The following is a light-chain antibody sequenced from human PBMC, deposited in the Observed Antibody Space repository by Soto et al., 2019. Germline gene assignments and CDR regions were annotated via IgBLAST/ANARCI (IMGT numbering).Light chain of an antibody. Sequence: EIVLTQSPGTLSLSPGERATLSCRASQSVSSSYLAWYQQKPGQAPRLLIYGPSSRVTGIPDRFSGSGSGTDLTLTISRLEPEDFAVYYCQQYGSSPIFPFGPGTKVDI. CDR1: QSVSSSY. CDR3: QQYGSSPIFP. CDR2: GPS. V-gene: IGKV3-20*01. J-gene: IGKJ3*01.